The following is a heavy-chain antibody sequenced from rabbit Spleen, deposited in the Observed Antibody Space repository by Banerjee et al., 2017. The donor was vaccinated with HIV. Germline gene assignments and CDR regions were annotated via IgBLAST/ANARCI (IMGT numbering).Heavy chain of an antibody. D-gene: IGHD2-1*01. CDR1: GFSFNSNYY. Sequence: QEQLVDSGGGLVKPGGTLTLTCTASGFSFNSNYYMCWVRQAPGKGLEWIACIYGGDGVSTAYASWAKGRFIISKTSSTTVTLQMTSLTAADTATYFCVRDQAGDADYGPYYLNLWGPGTLVTVS. J-gene: IGHJ4*01. CDR3: VRDQAGDADYGPYYLNL. V-gene: IGHV1S45*01. CDR2: IYGGDGVST.